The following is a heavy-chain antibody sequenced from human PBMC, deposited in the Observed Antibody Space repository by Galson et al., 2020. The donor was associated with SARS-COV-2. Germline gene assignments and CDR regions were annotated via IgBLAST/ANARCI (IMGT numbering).Heavy chain of an antibody. J-gene: IGHJ4*02. CDR2: ISVAGRI. D-gene: IGHD5-12*01. Sequence: SETLSLTCTVSGDSINRYYWSWIRQPAGKGLEWIGRISVAGRINYNPSLKSRLTVSVDTSKNQFFLKLTSMTAADTAVYYCARDKGLRDFDYWGQGTLVTVSS. V-gene: IGHV4-4*07. CDR3: ARDKGLRDFDY. CDR1: GDSINRYY.